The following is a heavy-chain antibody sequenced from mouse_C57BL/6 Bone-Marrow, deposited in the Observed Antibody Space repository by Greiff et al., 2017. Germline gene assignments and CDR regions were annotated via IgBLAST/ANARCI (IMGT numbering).Heavy chain of an antibody. CDR2: IWSGGGP. Sequence: VQLQQSGPGLVQPSQSLSISCTASGFSFTSYGVHWVRQSPGKGLEWLGGIWSGGGPDYNAAFISSQSISNGKYKSQVFFKMTSLQADDTAIYYWAGNDYGWFAYWGQGTLVTGSA. CDR1: GFSFTSYG. J-gene: IGHJ3*01. D-gene: IGHD2-4*01. V-gene: IGHV2-2*01. CDR3: AGNDYGWFAY.